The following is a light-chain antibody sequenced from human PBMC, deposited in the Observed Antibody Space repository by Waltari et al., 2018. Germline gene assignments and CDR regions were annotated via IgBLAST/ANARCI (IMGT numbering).Light chain of an antibody. CDR3: ATWDDSLNGL. J-gene: IGLJ2*01. CDR2: SNK. Sequence: QSVLTQPPSASGTPGQTVSISCSGSSSTIGSKSVNWYQQVPGTAPKLLIYSNKQRPSGVPDRFSGSKSGTSASLAISGLQSEDEAYYYCATWDDSLNGLFGGGTKLTVL. V-gene: IGLV1-44*01. CDR1: SSTIGSKS.